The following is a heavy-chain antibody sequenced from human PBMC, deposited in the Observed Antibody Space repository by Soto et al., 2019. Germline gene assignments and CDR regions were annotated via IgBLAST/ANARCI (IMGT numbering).Heavy chain of an antibody. D-gene: IGHD4-17*01. CDR2: TSGSGAGI. V-gene: IGHV3-23*01. CDR3: VRCRAETCYAMDV. CDR1: GFTFDSYA. Sequence: LRLSCAASGFTFDSYAMHWVRQAPGKGLQWVIGTSGSGAGIYYTDSVRGRFTISRDNSNNMVYLQMSSLRAEDTAVYFCVRCRAETCYAMDVWGQGTTVTVSS. J-gene: IGHJ6*02.